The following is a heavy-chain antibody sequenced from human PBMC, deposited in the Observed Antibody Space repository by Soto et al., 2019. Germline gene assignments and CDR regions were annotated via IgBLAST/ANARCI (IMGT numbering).Heavy chain of an antibody. CDR3: AREVRDTAVADFDY. D-gene: IGHD5-18*01. Sequence: GGSLRLSCASSGFTFSSYSMNWVRQATGKGLEWLSYISSSISTMHYADSVKGRFTISRDNAKNSLYLQINSLRDEDTAVYYCAREVRDTAVADFDYWGQGTLVTVSS. V-gene: IGHV3-48*02. CDR1: GFTFSSYS. J-gene: IGHJ4*02. CDR2: ISSSISTM.